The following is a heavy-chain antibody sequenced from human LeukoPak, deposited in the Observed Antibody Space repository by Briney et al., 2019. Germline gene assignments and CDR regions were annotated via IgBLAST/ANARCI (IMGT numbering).Heavy chain of an antibody. CDR1: GFTFSSYS. CDR2: ISSSSSYI. V-gene: IGHV3-21*01. J-gene: IGHJ4*02. Sequence: GGSLRLSCAASGFTFSSYSMNWVRQAPGKGLEWVSSISSSSSYIYYADSVKGRFTISRDNAKNSLYLQMNSLRAEDTAVYYCARAHVDIVATISWALHFDYWGQGTLVTVSS. D-gene: IGHD5-12*01. CDR3: ARAHVDIVATISWALHFDY.